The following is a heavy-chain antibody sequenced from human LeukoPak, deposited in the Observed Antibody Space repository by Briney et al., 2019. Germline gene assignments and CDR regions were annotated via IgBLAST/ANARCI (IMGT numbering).Heavy chain of an antibody. Sequence: VASVKVSCTASGGTFSSYAISWVRQAPGQGLEWMGGIIPIFGTANYAQKFQGRVTITADESTSTAYMELSSLRSEDTAVYYCASGYCSSTSCLSPLYYYYYGMDVWGQGTTVTVSS. CDR1: GGTFSSYA. CDR3: ASGYCSSTSCLSPLYYYYYGMDV. D-gene: IGHD2-2*01. CDR2: IIPIFGTA. V-gene: IGHV1-69*01. J-gene: IGHJ6*02.